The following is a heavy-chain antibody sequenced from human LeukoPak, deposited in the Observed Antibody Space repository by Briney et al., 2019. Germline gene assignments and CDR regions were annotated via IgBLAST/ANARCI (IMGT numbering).Heavy chain of an antibody. D-gene: IGHD3-10*01. CDR2: INPNSGDT. V-gene: IGHV1-2*02. Sequence: ASVKVSCKASGYTFTGYYMHWVRQAPGQGLEWMGWINPNSGDTKYAQKFQGRVTMTRDTSISTAYMELSRLTSDDTAVYYCARPYGSGRSPFDYWGQGTLVTVSS. CDR1: GYTFTGYY. J-gene: IGHJ4*02. CDR3: ARPYGSGRSPFDY.